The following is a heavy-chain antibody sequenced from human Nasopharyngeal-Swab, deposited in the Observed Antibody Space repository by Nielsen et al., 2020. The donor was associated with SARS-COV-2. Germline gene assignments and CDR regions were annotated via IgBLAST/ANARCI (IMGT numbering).Heavy chain of an antibody. CDR1: GFTFSSYA. J-gene: IGHJ4*02. CDR2: ISYDGSNK. D-gene: IGHD6-19*01. CDR3: ARGLMIHSGWYPFDY. Sequence: GGSLRLSCAASGFTFSSYAMHWVRQAPGKGLEWVAVISYDGSNKYYADSVKGRFTISRDNSKNTLYLQMNSLRAEDTAVYYCARGLMIHSGWYPFDYWGQGTLVTVSS. V-gene: IGHV3-30-3*01.